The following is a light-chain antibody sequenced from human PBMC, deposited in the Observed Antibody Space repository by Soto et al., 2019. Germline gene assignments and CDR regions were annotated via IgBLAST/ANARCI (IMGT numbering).Light chain of an antibody. CDR3: QQRSNWPPET. CDR1: QSVSSY. J-gene: IGKJ1*01. CDR2: DAS. Sequence: EIVLTQSPATLSLSPGERATLSCRASQSVSSYLAWYQQKPGQAPRLLIYDASNRATGIPARFSGSGSGTDFTLTISSLEPEDVAVYYCQQRSNWPPETFGQGTKVDIK. V-gene: IGKV3-11*01.